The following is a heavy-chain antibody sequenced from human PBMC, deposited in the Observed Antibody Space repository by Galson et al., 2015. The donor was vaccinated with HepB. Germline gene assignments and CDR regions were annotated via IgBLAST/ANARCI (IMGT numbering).Heavy chain of an antibody. Sequence: SLRLSCAASGFPFSYYGMNWVRQAPGKGLEWVAVISYDGSNTFYTDSVKGRFTISRDIAKNTLYLQMNSLRPEHTAIYYCVTGGRDCSSSSCYLGVFWGQGTLVTVSS. J-gene: IGHJ4*02. V-gene: IGHV3-30*03. CDR3: VTGGRDCSSSSCYLGVF. D-gene: IGHD2-2*01. CDR2: ISYDGSNT. CDR1: GFPFSYYG.